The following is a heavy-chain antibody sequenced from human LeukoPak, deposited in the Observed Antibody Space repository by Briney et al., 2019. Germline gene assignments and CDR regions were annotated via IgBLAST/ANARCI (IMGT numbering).Heavy chain of an antibody. J-gene: IGHJ5*02. CDR3: ARDPSPWFGELLYNWFDP. V-gene: IGHV1-46*01. Sequence: ASVKVSCKASGYTFTSYYMHWVRQAPGQGLEWMGIINPSGGSTSYAQKFQGRVTMTRDMSTSTVYMELSSLRSEDTAVYYCARDPSPWFGELLYNWFDPWGQGTLVTVSS. D-gene: IGHD3-10*01. CDR1: GYTFTSYY. CDR2: INPSGGST.